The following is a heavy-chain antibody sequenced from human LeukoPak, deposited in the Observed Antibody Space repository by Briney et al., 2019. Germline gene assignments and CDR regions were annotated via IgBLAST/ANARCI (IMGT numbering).Heavy chain of an antibody. CDR2: IYYSGST. J-gene: IGHJ4*02. CDR1: GRSISSSSYY. V-gene: IGHV4-39*07. CDR3: AREFIVATTTFDY. D-gene: IGHD5-12*01. Sequence: MTSETLSLTCTVSGRSISSSSYYWGWIRQPPGKGLEWIGSIYYSGSTYYNPSLKSRVTISVDTSKNQFSLKLSSVTAADTAVYYCAREFIVATTTFDYWGQGTLVTVSS.